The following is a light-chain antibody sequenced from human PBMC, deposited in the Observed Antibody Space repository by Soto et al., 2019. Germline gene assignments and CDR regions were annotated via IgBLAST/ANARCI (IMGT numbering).Light chain of an antibody. V-gene: IGKV3-15*01. J-gene: IGKJ4*01. CDR2: GAS. CDR1: QSVGSN. CDR3: QQYDVWPALT. Sequence: EVVLTQSPATLSVSPVAGATLSCRASQSVGSNLAWYQQKPGQTPRVLIYGASTRAIGIPARFSGSGSGTEFILTISSLQSEDSAVYYCQQYDVWPALTFGGGTKVDI.